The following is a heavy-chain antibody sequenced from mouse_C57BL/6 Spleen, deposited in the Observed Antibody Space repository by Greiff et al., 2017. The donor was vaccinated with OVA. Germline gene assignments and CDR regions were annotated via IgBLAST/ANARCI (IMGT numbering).Heavy chain of an antibody. V-gene: IGHV1-64*01. CDR3: ARDYDYDSPFAY. Sequence: QVHVKQPGAELVKPGASVKLSCKASGYTFTSYWMHWVKQRPGQGLEWIGMIHPNSGSTNYNEKFKSKATLTVDKSSSTAYMQLSSLTSEDSAVYYCARDYDYDSPFAYWGQGTLVTVSA. CDR1: GYTFTSYW. J-gene: IGHJ3*01. CDR2: IHPNSGST. D-gene: IGHD2-4*01.